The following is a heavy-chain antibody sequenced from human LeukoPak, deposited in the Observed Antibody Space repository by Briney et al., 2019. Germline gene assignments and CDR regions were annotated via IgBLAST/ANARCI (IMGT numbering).Heavy chain of an antibody. J-gene: IGHJ5*02. Sequence: SETRSLTCTVSGGSIRSSYDYWGWIRQPPGKGREGIGSIYDSGSTYYNPPFKSRVTISVDTYKNPFCMKLTSVTAADPAVYYCARHYGTWGQGTLVTVSS. CDR3: ARHYGT. CDR2: IYDSGST. CDR1: GGSIRSSYDY. V-gene: IGHV4-39*01. D-gene: IGHD1-26*01.